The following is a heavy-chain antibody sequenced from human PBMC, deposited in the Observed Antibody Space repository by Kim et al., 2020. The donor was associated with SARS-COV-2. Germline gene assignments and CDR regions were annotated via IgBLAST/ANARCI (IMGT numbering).Heavy chain of an antibody. CDR2: INSYNGDT. J-gene: IGHJ5*02. V-gene: IGHV1-18*01. CDR3: ARGSTGP. CDR1: GYRFDSYE. Sequence: ASVKVSCKAFGYRFDSYEIIWVRKAPGRGLEWRGKINSYNGDTNYAQNFQGRVTMTRDASTATTFMELTGLTSEDTALYYCARGSTGPWGQGTLVTGTS. D-gene: IGHD6-13*01.